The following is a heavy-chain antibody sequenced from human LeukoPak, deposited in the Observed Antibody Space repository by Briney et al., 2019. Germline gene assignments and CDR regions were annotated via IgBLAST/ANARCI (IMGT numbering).Heavy chain of an antibody. D-gene: IGHD3-16*02. J-gene: IGHJ4*02. CDR1: GFSLSTSGVG. CDR2: IYWDGDN. Sequence: SGPTLVNPTQTLTLTCTFSGFSLSTSGVGVGWIRQPPGKALEWLSLIYWDGDNRSRSSLKRRLTINMDPSKNQVVLTMTNMNPADTATYYCAHITSDYDDVWGSYRRPPLFDYWGQGTLVAVSS. V-gene: IGHV2-5*02. CDR3: AHITSDYDDVWGSYRRPPLFDY.